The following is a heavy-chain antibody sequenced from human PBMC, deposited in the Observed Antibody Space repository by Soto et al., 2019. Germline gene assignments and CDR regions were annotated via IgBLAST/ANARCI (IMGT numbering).Heavy chain of an antibody. CDR2: ISYDGSNK. CDR3: AKNKGSY. J-gene: IGHJ4*02. CDR1: GFTFSSYG. Sequence: PGGSLRLSCAASGFTFSSYGMHWVRQAPGKGLEWVAVISYDGSNKYYADSVKGRFTISRDNSKNTLYLQMNSLGAEDTAVYYCAKNKGSYWGQGTLVTVSS. V-gene: IGHV3-30*18.